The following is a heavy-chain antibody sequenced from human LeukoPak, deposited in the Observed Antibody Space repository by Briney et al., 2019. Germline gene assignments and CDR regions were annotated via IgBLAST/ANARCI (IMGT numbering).Heavy chain of an antibody. D-gene: IGHD5-18*01. Sequence: GGSLRLSCAASGFTFSSYGMHWVRQAPGKGLEWVSVIYSGGSTYYADSVKGRFTISRDNSKNTLYLQMNSLRAEDTAVYYCARGEYSYGFYYFDYWGQGTLVTVSS. CDR3: ARGEYSYGFYYFDY. J-gene: IGHJ4*02. CDR1: GFTFSSYG. CDR2: IYSGGST. V-gene: IGHV3-53*01.